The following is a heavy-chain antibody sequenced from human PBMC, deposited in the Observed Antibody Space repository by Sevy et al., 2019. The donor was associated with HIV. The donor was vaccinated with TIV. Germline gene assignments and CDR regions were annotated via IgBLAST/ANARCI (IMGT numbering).Heavy chain of an antibody. D-gene: IGHD3-3*01. Sequence: GGSLRLSCTVSGFTFSNFGMSWVRQAPGKGLEWVSVIWLGGTTYYADSVKGRFTISRDNSKNTVYLHMNSLRAEDTAVYYCARGKHVSDYYGSFDYWGQGTLVTVSS. J-gene: IGHJ4*02. CDR2: IWLGGTT. V-gene: IGHV3-53*01. CDR3: ARGKHVSDYYGSFDY. CDR1: GFTFSNFG.